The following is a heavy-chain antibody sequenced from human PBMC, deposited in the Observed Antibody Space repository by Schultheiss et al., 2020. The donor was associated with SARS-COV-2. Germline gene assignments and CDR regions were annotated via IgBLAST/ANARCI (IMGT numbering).Heavy chain of an antibody. D-gene: IGHD4-11*01. CDR3: ARVPVTVVDY. CDR1: GFTFSNYN. Sequence: GGSLRLSCEASGFTFSNYNMKWVRQAPGKGLEWVSSISLSSSHRDYADSVKGRFTISRDNAKNSLFLQMDSLRAEDTAVYYCARVPVTVVDYWGQGTLVTVSS. J-gene: IGHJ4*02. CDR2: ISLSSSHR. V-gene: IGHV3-21*01.